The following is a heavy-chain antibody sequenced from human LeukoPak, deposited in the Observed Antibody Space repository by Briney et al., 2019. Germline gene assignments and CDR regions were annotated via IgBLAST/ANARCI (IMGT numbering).Heavy chain of an antibody. D-gene: IGHD5-18*01. J-gene: IGHJ3*02. CDR3: PRQPAGYSYGAGAFDI. CDR1: GVGSKNYA. Sequence: GGSLSLSCTTSGVGSKNYAMSWVRLAPGPGLEWVSIISATGVNTYYADSVMSRFTISSDNSKNTLHLQMNSLRAEDTAVYYCPRQPAGYSYGAGAFDIWGQGTMVTVSS. V-gene: IGHV3-23*01. CDR2: ISATGVNT.